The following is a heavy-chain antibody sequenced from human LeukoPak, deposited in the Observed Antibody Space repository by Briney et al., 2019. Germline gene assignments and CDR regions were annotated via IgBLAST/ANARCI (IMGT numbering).Heavy chain of an antibody. CDR2: IKQDGSEK. J-gene: IGHJ4*02. CDR1: GFTFSSYS. Sequence: GGSLRLSCAASGFTFSSYSMNWVRQAPGKGLEWVANIKQDGSEKYYVDSVKGRFTISRDNAKNSLYLQMNSLRAEDTAVYYCARDYYGSGSYYLYWGQGTLVTVSS. D-gene: IGHD3-10*01. CDR3: ARDYYGSGSYYLY. V-gene: IGHV3-7*01.